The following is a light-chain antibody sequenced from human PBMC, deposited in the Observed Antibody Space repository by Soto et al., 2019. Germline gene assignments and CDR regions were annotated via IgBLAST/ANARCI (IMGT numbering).Light chain of an antibody. Sequence: QTVVTQEPSFSVSPGGTVTLSCGLNSGSVSTTYYPSWYQQTPGQVPRTLIYNTNTRSSGVPDRFSGSILENKAALTITGAQAYDESDYYCVLYMGSGIVIFGGGTKLPVL. J-gene: IGLJ2*01. V-gene: IGLV8-61*01. CDR2: NTN. CDR1: SGSVSTTYY. CDR3: VLYMGSGIVI.